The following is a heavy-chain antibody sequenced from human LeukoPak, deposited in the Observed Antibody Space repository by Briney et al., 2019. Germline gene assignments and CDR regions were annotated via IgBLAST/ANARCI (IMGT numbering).Heavy chain of an antibody. CDR1: GYTFTINY. CDR2: ISPRGGST. CDR3: ARDNSVRDEAWWFNP. Sequence: ASVNVSSKAFGYTFTINYMQWVQQAPGQGHEWMGVISPRGGSTTYAQKFQGRVTLTRDMSTSTDYLELSSLRSEDTAGYYCARDNSVRDEAWWFNPWGQGTLVTVSS. D-gene: IGHD5-24*01. V-gene: IGHV1-46*01. J-gene: IGHJ5*02.